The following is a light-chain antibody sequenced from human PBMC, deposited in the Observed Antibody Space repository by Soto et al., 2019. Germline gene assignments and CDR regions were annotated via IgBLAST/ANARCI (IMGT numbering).Light chain of an antibody. J-gene: IGLJ1*01. CDR3: SSYSTTSTLV. CDR2: EVN. V-gene: IGLV2-14*01. Sequence: QSVLTQPASVSGSPGQSVTISCTGASSDVGGYDYVSWYQQHPGKAPKLILYEVNIRPSGVSNHFSGSKSGNTASLIISGLQSDDEADYYCSSYSTTSTLVFGSGTKLTVL. CDR1: SSDVGGYDY.